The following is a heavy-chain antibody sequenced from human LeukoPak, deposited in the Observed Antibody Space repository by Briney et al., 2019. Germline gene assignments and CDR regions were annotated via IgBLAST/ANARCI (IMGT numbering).Heavy chain of an antibody. D-gene: IGHD3-9*01. CDR2: INHSGST. CDR1: GGPFSGYY. Sequence: SETLSLTCAVYGGPFSGYYWSWIRQPPGKGLEWIGEINHSGSTNYNPSLKSRVTISVDTSKNQFSLKLSSVTAADTAVYYCARATRVLTGGVLTGPPLAYWGQGTLVTVSS. V-gene: IGHV4-34*01. CDR3: ARATRVLTGGVLTGPPLAY. J-gene: IGHJ4*02.